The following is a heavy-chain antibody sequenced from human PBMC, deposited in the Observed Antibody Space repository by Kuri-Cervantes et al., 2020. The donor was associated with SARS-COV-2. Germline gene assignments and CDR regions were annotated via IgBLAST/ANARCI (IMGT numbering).Heavy chain of an antibody. J-gene: IGHJ6*02. CDR3: ARDLAAAGMDI. CDR1: GFTFSTYG. D-gene: IGHD6-13*01. Sequence: GGSLRLSCAASGFTFSTYGMHWVRQAPGKGLEWVAVIWYDGSNKYYVDSVKGRFTISRDDANNSLYLQINSLRAEDTGVYYCARDLAAAGMDIWGQGTTVTVSS. CDR2: IWYDGSNK. V-gene: IGHV3-33*08.